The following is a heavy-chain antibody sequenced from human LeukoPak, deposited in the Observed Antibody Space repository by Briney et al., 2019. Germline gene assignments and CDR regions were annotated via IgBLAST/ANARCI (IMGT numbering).Heavy chain of an antibody. J-gene: IGHJ4*02. V-gene: IGHV3-53*05. D-gene: IGHD5-18*01. CDR3: ARSYSYGGIHY. CDR1: GFTVSSSY. CDR2: ISGSGGST. Sequence: GGSLRLSCAASGFTVSSSYMSWVRQAPGKGLEWVSAISGSGGSTFYADSVKGRFTISRDNSKNTLYLQMNSLRAEDTAVYYCARSYSYGGIHYWGQGTLVTVSS.